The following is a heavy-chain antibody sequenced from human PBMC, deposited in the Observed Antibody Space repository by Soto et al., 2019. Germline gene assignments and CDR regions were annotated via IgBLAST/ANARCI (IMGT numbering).Heavy chain of an antibody. Sequence: QVQLQESGPGLVKPSETLSLTCTVSGGSISSYYWSWIRQPPGKGLEWIGYIYYSGSTNYHPSLQRRVTISVDTSTNQFSLKLSSVTAADTAVYYCARAKRSTLYCSGGSCWNAFDIWGQGTMVTVSS. CDR1: GGSISSYY. CDR2: IYYSGST. CDR3: ARAKRSTLYCSGGSCWNAFDI. D-gene: IGHD2-15*01. V-gene: IGHV4-59*01. J-gene: IGHJ3*02.